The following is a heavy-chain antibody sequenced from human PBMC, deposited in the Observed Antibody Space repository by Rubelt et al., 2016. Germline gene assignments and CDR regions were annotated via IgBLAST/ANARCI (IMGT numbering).Heavy chain of an antibody. CDR3: AGESAGSSFTRAWYYGMDV. CDR1: GGSISSYY. J-gene: IGHJ6*02. D-gene: IGHD6-13*01. Sequence: QVQLQESGPGLVKPSETLSLTCTVSGGSISSYYWSWIRQPPGKGLEWIGYIYYSGSTNYNPSLKSRVTISVDTAKSQFSLKLSSVTAADTAVYYCAGESAGSSFTRAWYYGMDVWGQGTTITVSS. V-gene: IGHV4-59*01. CDR2: IYYSGST.